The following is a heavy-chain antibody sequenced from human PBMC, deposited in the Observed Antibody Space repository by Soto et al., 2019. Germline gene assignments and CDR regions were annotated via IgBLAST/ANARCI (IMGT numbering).Heavy chain of an antibody. V-gene: IGHV4-59*08. CDR3: ARHGIVGATADY. D-gene: IGHD1-26*01. CDR1: GGSISSYY. CDR2: IYYSGST. Sequence: QVQLQESGPGLVKPSETLSLTCTVSGGSISSYYWSWIRQPPGKGLEWIGYIYYSGSTNYNPSLKSRVTISVDTSKNQFSLKLSSVTAADTAVYYCARHGIVGATADYWGQGTLVTVSS. J-gene: IGHJ4*02.